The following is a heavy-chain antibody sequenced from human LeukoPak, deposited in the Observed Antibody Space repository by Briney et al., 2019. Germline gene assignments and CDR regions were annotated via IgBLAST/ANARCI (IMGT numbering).Heavy chain of an antibody. V-gene: IGHV1-2*02. D-gene: IGHD1-26*01. J-gene: IGHJ4*02. CDR1: VNTFTGDF. CDR2: INVNSGGT. CDR3: ASYSDSPKEFDK. Sequence: ASVKVSCKASVNTFTGDFMQWVRQAPGQGLEWMVWINVNSGGTHYAQKFKGRVSMTSDKSIATAYMELSGLRSDDMAVYYSASYSDSPKEFDKWGQGTLVSVSS.